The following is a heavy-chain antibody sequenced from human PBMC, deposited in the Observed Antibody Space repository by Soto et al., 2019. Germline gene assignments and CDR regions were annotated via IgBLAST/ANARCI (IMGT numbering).Heavy chain of an antibody. Sequence: ETLSLTCTVSGGSINSYFWSWIRQSPGKGLEWIGHIYYSGSTSYSPSLKSRVSISVDTSKNQFSLEVHSVTAADTAVYYCARAGTNMVQFDYWGQGTLVTVSS. V-gene: IGHV4-59*01. CDR2: IYYSGST. CDR3: ARAGTNMVQFDY. J-gene: IGHJ4*02. CDR1: GGSINSYF. D-gene: IGHD3-10*01.